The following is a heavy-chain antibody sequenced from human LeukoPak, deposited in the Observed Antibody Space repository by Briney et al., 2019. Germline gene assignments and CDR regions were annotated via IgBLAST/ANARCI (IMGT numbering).Heavy chain of an antibody. CDR1: GGSISSYY. V-gene: IGHV4-59*01. CDR2: IYYSGST. CDR3: ARAVTAPFSFDY. Sequence: PSETLSLTCTVSGGSISSYYWSWIRQPPGKGLEWIGYIYYSGSTNYNPSLKSRVTISVDTSKNQFSLKLSSVTAADTAVYYCARAVTAPFSFDYWGQGTLVTVSS. D-gene: IGHD2-21*02. J-gene: IGHJ4*02.